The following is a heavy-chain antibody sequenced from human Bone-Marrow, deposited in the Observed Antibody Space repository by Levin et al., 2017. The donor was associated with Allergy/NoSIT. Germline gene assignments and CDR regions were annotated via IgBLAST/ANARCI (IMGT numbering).Heavy chain of an antibody. CDR1: GGSISSSSYY. CDR2: IYYSGST. Sequence: SETLSLTCTVSGGSISSSSYYWGWIRQPPGTGLEWIGSIYYSGSTYYNPSLKSRVTISVDTSKNQFSLKLSSVTAADTAVYYCARHEAVTTNFDYWGQGTLVTVSS. J-gene: IGHJ4*02. CDR3: ARHEAVTTNFDY. V-gene: IGHV4-39*01. D-gene: IGHD4-11*01.